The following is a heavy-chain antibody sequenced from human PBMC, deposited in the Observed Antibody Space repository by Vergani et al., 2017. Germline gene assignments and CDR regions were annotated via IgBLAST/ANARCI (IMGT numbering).Heavy chain of an antibody. CDR3: AKGRSMGFWYWGMVV. Sequence: EVQLVESGGGLVQPGRSLRLSCAASGFTFDDYAMHWVRQAPGKGLVWVTGISWHSGSIGYADSVKGRFTISRDNAKNYLYLQKNSLRAEDTALYYCAKGRSMGFWYWGMVVWGQGTTVTVSS. J-gene: IGHJ6*02. V-gene: IGHV3-9*01. CDR1: GFTFDDYA. D-gene: IGHD3-3*01. CDR2: ISWHSGSI.